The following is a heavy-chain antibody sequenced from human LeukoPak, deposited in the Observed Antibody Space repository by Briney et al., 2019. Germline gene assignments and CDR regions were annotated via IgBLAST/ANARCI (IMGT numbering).Heavy chain of an antibody. D-gene: IGHD4-11*01. CDR3: ARGGLQPLFQH. V-gene: IGHV1-2*02. Sequence: GASVKVSYKASGYTFTRYYMHCGRQAPGQGREWRGWINPNNGGTNYAQQFQGSVTMTRDTSITTAYLELSSLKYEDTAVYYCARGGLQPLFQHWGQGTLVTVSS. J-gene: IGHJ1*01. CDR1: GYTFTRYY. CDR2: INPNNGGT.